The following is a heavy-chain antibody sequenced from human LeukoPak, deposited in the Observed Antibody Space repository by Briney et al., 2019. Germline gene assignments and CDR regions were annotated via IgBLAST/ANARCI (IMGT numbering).Heavy chain of an antibody. J-gene: IGHJ3*02. V-gene: IGHV4-34*01. Sequence: SETLSLTCAVYGGSFSGGYWSWIRQSPGKGLEWIGEINHSGSSTYNPSLKSRVTISVDTSKNQFSLNLSSVTAADTAVYYCARGANDAFDIWGQGTMVTVSS. CDR1: GGSFSGGY. CDR3: ARGANDAFDI. CDR2: INHSGSS.